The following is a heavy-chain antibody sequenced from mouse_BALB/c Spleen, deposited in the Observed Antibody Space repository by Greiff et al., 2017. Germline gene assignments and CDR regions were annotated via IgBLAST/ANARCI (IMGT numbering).Heavy chain of an antibody. CDR2: ISDGGSYT. CDR3: ARDLPFAY. J-gene: IGHJ3*01. CDR1: GFTFSDYY. Sequence: EVKVEESGGGLVKPGGSLKLSCAASGFTFSDYYMYWVRQTPEKRLEWVATISDGGSYTYYPDSVKGRFTISRDNAKNNLYLQMSSLKSEDTAMYYCARDLPFAYWGQGTLVTVSA. V-gene: IGHV5-4*02.